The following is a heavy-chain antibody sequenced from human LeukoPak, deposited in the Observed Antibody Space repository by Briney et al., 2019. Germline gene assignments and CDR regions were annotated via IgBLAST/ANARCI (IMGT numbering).Heavy chain of an antibody. D-gene: IGHD1-7*01. Sequence: AGGSLRLSCAASGFTLSSYWMSWVRQAPGKGLEWVANIKQDGSEKYYVDSVKGRFTISRDNATNSLYLQMNSLRAEDTAVYYCAELEWPRGYWGQGTLVTVSS. J-gene: IGHJ4*02. CDR1: GFTLSSYW. CDR3: AELEWPRGY. CDR2: IKQDGSEK. V-gene: IGHV3-7*01.